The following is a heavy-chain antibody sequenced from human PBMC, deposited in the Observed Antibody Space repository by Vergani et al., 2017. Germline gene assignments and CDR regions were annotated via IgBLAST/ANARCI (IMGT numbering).Heavy chain of an antibody. CDR1: GGTFNSNT. CDR3: ARQKDYYMDV. Sequence: QVNLVQSGAAVEKPGSSVRVSCKASGGTFNSNTFIWVRQAPGQGLEYMGEIIPFFGTAYYAQKFQGRVTITADASPTTAYMELTNLRSEDTAIYYCARQKDYYMDVWGKGATVTVS. CDR2: IIPFFGTA. V-gene: IGHV1-69*01. J-gene: IGHJ6*03.